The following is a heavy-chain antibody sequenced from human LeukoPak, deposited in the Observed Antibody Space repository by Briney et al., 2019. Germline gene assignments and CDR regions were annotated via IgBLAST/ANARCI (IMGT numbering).Heavy chain of an antibody. CDR2: ISWNSGSI. D-gene: IGHD2-2*01. V-gene: IGHV3-9*01. J-gene: IGHJ5*02. Sequence: GGSLRLSCAASGFTFDDYAMHWVRQAPGKGLEWVSGISWNSGSIGYADSVKGRFTISRDNAKNSLYLQMNSLRAEDTALYYCAKDMGYQLPGGWFDPWGQGTLVTVSS. CDR1: GFTFDDYA. CDR3: AKDMGYQLPGGWFDP.